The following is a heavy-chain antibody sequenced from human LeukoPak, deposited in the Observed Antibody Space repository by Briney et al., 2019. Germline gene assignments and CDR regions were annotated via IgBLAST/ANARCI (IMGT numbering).Heavy chain of an antibody. Sequence: GSLRLSCAASGFTVSSNYMSWVRQAPGKGLEWVSVIYSGGSTYYADSVKGRFTISRDNSKNTLYLQMSSLRAEDTAVYYCARLSSVHYYGMDVWGQGTTVTVSS. CDR1: GFTVSSNY. V-gene: IGHV3-53*01. J-gene: IGHJ6*02. D-gene: IGHD6-6*01. CDR3: ARLSSVHYYGMDV. CDR2: IYSGGST.